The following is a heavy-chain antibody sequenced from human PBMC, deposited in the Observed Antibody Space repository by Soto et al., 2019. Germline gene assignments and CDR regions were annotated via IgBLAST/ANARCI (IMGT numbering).Heavy chain of an antibody. CDR1: GFTFSNYA. V-gene: IGHV3-23*01. CDR3: AKSNYFHY. J-gene: IGHJ4*02. Sequence: GVSLRLSFAACGFTFSNYAMSWVRQAPGKGLEWVSLISGSGGSTYYADSVKGRFTISRDNSKNTLYLQMNSLRAEDTAVYYCAKSNYFHYWGQGTLVTVSS. CDR2: ISGSGGST.